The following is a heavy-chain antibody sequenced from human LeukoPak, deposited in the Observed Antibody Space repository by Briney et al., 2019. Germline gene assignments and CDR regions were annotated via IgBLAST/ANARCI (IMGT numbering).Heavy chain of an antibody. CDR3: ARGISVEWLMCY. V-gene: IGHV1-69*13. J-gene: IGHJ4*02. CDR2: TIPIFGTA. D-gene: IGHD3-3*01. CDR1: GGTFSSYA. Sequence: SVKVSCKASGGTFSSYAISWVRQAPGQGLEWMGGTIPIFGTANYAQKFQGRVTITADESTSTAYMELSSLRSEDTAVYYCARGISVEWLMCYWGQGTLVTVSS.